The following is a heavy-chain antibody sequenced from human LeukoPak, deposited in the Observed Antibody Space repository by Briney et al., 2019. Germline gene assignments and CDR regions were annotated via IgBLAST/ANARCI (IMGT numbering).Heavy chain of an antibody. D-gene: IGHD2-15*01. CDR3: ARGRIAPSWFDP. CDR1: GYTFTSYD. CDR2: MNPNSGNT. J-gene: IGHJ5*02. V-gene: IGHV1-8*01. Sequence: ASVKVSCKASGYTFTSYDINWVRQATGQGLEWMGWMNPNSGNTGYAQKFQGRVTMTRNTSISTAYMELSSVRSEHTAVYYRARGRIAPSWFDPSGEGTLVSVSS.